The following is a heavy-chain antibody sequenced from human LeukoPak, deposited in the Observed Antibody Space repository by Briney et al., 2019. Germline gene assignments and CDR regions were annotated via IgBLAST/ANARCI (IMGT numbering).Heavy chain of an antibody. V-gene: IGHV3-23*01. CDR2: ISPSDSST. CDR1: GFTFSNYA. D-gene: IGHD6-19*01. Sequence: GGSLRLSCAASGFTFSNYAMSWVRQAPGKGLDWVSTISPSDSSTYYADSVKGRFTISRDNSKNTLYLQMSSPRAEDTAVYYCAKRGSGEDYWGQGNLVSVSS. CDR3: AKRGSGEDY. J-gene: IGHJ4*02.